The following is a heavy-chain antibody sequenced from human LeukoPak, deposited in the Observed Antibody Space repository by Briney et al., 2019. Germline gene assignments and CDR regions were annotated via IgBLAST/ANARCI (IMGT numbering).Heavy chain of an antibody. Sequence: GSLRLSCAASGFTFSDYYMSWIRQAPGKGLEWVSYISSSGSTIYYADSVKGRFAISRDNSENTLYLQMNSLRAEDTAVYYCARARSSYGYGDAFDIWGQGTMVTVSS. CDR3: ARARSSYGYGDAFDI. J-gene: IGHJ3*02. CDR2: ISSSGSTI. V-gene: IGHV3-11*04. D-gene: IGHD5-18*01. CDR1: GFTFSDYY.